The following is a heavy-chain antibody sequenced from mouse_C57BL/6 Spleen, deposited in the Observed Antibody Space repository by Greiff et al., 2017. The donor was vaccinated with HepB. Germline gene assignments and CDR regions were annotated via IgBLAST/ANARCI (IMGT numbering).Heavy chain of an antibody. V-gene: IGHV1-80*01. J-gene: IGHJ4*01. D-gene: IGHD2-5*01. CDR3: ACSYSNYRDYYAMDY. Sequence: VQLQQSGAELVKPGASVKISCKASGYAFSSYWMNWVKQRPGKGLEWIGQIYPGDGDTNYNGKFKGKATLTADKSSSTAYMQLSSLTSEDSAVYFCACSYSNYRDYYAMDYWGQGTSVTVSS. CDR2: IYPGDGDT. CDR1: GYAFSSYW.